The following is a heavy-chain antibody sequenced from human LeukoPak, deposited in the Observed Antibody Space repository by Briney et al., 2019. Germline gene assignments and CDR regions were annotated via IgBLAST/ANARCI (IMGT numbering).Heavy chain of an antibody. D-gene: IGHD3-10*01. CDR1: GGSISSYYW. V-gene: IGHV2-70*11. CDR2: IDWDDDK. J-gene: IGHJ6*03. Sequence: TLSLTCTVSGGSISSYYWSWIRQPPGKALEWLARIDWDDDKYYLTSLKTRLTISKDTSKNQVVLTMTNMDPVDTATYYCARTRSGSGSYHMDVWGKGTTVTISS. CDR3: ARTRSGSGSYHMDV.